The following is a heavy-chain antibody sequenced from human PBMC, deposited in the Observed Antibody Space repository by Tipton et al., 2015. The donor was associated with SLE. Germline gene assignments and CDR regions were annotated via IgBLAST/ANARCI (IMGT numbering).Heavy chain of an antibody. CDR3: ARGGWNFNDAFDI. Sequence: TLSLTCTVSGYSISSGYYWGWIRQPPGKGLEWIGSIYHSGSTYYNPSLKSRVTISVDTSKNQFSLKLSSVTAADTAVYYCARGGWNFNDAFDIWGQGTMVTVSS. J-gene: IGHJ3*02. D-gene: IGHD1-7*01. CDR1: GYSISSGYY. V-gene: IGHV4-38-2*02. CDR2: IYHSGST.